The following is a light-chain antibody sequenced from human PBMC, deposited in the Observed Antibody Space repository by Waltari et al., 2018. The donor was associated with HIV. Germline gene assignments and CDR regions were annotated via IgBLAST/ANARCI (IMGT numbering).Light chain of an antibody. J-gene: IGKJ5*01. CDR2: SAS. Sequence: IQLTQSPSFLSASVGDTVTISCRASQAISNYLAWYQQKPGKAPKLLIYSASTLQSGVPSRFSGGGSGTDCTLTITSLQAEDFATYYCQQLNSYPITFGQGTRLEI. V-gene: IGKV1-9*01. CDR1: QAISNY. CDR3: QQLNSYPIT.